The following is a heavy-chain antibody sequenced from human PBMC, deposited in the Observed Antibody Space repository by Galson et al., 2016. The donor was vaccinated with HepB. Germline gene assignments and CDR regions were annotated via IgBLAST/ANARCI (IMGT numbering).Heavy chain of an antibody. CDR2: IYPDDSDT. CDR1: TYSFNTYW. J-gene: IGHJ4*02. D-gene: IGHD3/OR15-3a*01. Sequence: QSGAEVKKPGESLKISCKGSTYSFNTYWIGWARQLPGKGLEWMGIIYPDDSDTRYSPSFRGQVTISADKSITTAYLQWSSLKASDTAMYYCPRRTRGVAGTGFDYWGQGTQVTLSS. CDR3: PRRTRGVAGTGFDY. V-gene: IGHV5-51*01.